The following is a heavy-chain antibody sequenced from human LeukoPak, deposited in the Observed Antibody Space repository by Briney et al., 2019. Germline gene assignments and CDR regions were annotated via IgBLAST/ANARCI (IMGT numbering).Heavy chain of an antibody. V-gene: IGHV1-69*13. J-gene: IGHJ6*02. CDR3: ARASGYYSDYYYYGMDV. CDR2: IIPIFGTA. CDR1: GGTFSSYA. D-gene: IGHD3-22*01. Sequence: GASVKVSCKASGGTFSSYAISWVRQAPGQGLEWMGGIIPIFGTANYAQKFQGRVTITADESTSTAYMELSSLRSEDTAVYYCARASGYYSDYYYYGMDVWGQGTTVTVSS.